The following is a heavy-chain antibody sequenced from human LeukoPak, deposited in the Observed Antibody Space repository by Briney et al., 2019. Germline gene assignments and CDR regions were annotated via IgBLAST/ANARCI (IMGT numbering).Heavy chain of an antibody. D-gene: IGHD2-2*01. V-gene: IGHV1-69*13. CDR2: IIPIFGTA. CDR1: GGTFSRYA. CDR3: VRGIVVVPAAILVY. J-gene: IGHJ4*02. Sequence: SVKVSCKGSGGTFSRYAISWVRQAPGQGLEWMGGIIPIFGTAHYAQKFQGRVTLTADEYTRTAALELSDLRSEDTAVYDCVRGIVVVPAAILVYWGQGTLVTVPS.